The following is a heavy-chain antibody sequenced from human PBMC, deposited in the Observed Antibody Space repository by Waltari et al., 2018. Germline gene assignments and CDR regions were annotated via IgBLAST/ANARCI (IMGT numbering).Heavy chain of an antibody. CDR3: ASDSSGRDAFDI. J-gene: IGHJ3*02. Sequence: VQLQQWGAGLLQPSETLSLTCAVYVGSFSGYYWCWIRQPPGKGLEWIGEINHSGSTNYNPSLKSRVTISVDTSKNQFSLKLSSVTAADTAVYYCASDSSGRDAFDIWGQGTMVTVSS. V-gene: IGHV4-34*01. CDR2: INHSGST. D-gene: IGHD2-15*01. CDR1: VGSFSGYY.